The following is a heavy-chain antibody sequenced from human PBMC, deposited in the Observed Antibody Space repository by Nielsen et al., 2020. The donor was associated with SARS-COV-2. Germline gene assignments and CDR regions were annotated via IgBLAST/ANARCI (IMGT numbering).Heavy chain of an antibody. CDR3: ANLRLRTQDAFDI. V-gene: IGHV3-9*01. D-gene: IGHD1-14*01. CDR2: LTWNSGGV. CDR1: GFTFDDYA. J-gene: IGHJ3*02. Sequence: SLKISCAASGFTFDDYAMNWVRQAPGKGLEWVSSLTWNSGGVGYADSVKGRFTISRDNARNSLHLQMNSLRPEDTALYYCANLRLRTQDAFDIWGQGTMVTVSS.